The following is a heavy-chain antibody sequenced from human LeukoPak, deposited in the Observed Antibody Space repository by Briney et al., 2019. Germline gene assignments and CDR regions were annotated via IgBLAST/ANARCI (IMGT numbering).Heavy chain of an antibody. CDR3: ARARWVAGIVSFDY. J-gene: IGHJ4*02. CDR2: TYYRSKWYS. D-gene: IGHD6-19*01. V-gene: IGHV6-1*01. Sequence: QTLSLSSAIPGDSVSSNSAAWDWIRQSPSRGLEWLGRTYYRSKWYSDYAVSVKSRITINPDTSKNQFSLQLNSVTPEDTAVYYCARARWVAGIVSFDYWGQGTLVTVSS. CDR1: GDSVSSNSAA.